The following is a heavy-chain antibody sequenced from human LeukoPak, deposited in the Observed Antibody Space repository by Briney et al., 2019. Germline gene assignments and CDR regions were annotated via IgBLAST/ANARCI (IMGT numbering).Heavy chain of an antibody. CDR1: GLTFSSYA. CDR2: ISGGGGST. D-gene: IGHD4-11*01. CDR3: ARGLPPVMKYYFDY. Sequence: GGSLRLSCAASGLTFSSYAMNWVRQAPGKGLEWVSSISGGGGSTYYADSVKGRFTISRDDSKNTLYLQMNSLRAEDTAMYYCARGLPPVMKYYFDYWGQGTLVTVSS. V-gene: IGHV3-23*01. J-gene: IGHJ4*02.